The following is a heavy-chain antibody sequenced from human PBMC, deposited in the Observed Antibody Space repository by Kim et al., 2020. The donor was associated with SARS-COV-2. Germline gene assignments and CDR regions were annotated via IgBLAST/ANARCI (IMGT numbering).Heavy chain of an antibody. J-gene: IGHJ4*02. D-gene: IGHD3-22*01. CDR2: ISSSSTI. CDR3: GRSGGSSGYKVDY. CDR1: GFTFSSFS. Sequence: GGSLRLSCAASGFTFSSFSMNWVRQAPGKGLEWVSFISSSSTIYYEDSVKGRFTISRDNAKNSLYLEKNSLRDEDTAVYYCGRSGGSSGYKVDYWGQGTLVTVSS. V-gene: IGHV3-48*02.